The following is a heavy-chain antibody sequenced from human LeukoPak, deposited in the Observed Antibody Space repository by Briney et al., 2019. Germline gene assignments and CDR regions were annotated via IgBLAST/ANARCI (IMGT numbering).Heavy chain of an antibody. CDR1: GFTFSSYG. CDR2: ISGSGGST. CDR3: ANEGYSSSWYRIPWFDP. J-gene: IGHJ5*02. D-gene: IGHD6-13*01. V-gene: IGHV3-23*01. Sequence: GGSLRLSCAASGFTFSSYGMSWVRQAPGKGLEWVSAISGSGGSTYYADSVKGRFTISRDNSKNTLYLQMNSLRAEDTAVYYCANEGYSSSWYRIPWFDPWGQGTLVTVSS.